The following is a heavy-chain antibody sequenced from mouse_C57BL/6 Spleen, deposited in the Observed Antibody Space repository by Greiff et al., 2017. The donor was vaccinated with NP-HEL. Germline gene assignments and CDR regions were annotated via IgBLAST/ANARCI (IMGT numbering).Heavy chain of an antibody. V-gene: IGHV1-59*01. Sequence: QVQLQQPGAELVRPGTSVKLSCKASGYTFTSYWMHWVKQRPGQGLEWIGVIDPSDSYTNYNQKFKGKATLTVDTSSSTAYMQLSSLTSEDSAVYYCARWYYGSSHYFDYWGQGTTLTVSS. CDR3: ARWYYGSSHYFDY. CDR2: IDPSDSYT. D-gene: IGHD1-1*01. J-gene: IGHJ2*01. CDR1: GYTFTSYW.